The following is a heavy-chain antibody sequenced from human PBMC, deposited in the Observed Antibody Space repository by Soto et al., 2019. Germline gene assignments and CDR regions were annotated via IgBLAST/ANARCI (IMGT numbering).Heavy chain of an antibody. CDR1: GASISGFY. J-gene: IGHJ4*02. CDR2: IYSSGST. V-gene: IGHV4-59*01. D-gene: IGHD4-4*01. Sequence: QVQLQESGPGLVKPSETLSLTCTVSGASISGFYWSWIRQPPVKGLEWLGHIYSSGSTNYNPSLKSRVTISVDTSKNQFSLKLSSVTAADTAVYYCARDRQYLGLDYWGQGTLVTVSS. CDR3: ARDRQYLGLDY.